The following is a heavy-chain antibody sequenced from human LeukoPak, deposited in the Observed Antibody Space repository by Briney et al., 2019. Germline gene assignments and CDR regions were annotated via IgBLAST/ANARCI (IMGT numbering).Heavy chain of an antibody. V-gene: IGHV4-59*01. CDR1: GGSISSYY. D-gene: IGHD2-15*01. Sequence: SETLSLTCTVSGGSISSYYWSWIRQPPGKGPEWIGYIYYSGSTNYNPSLKSRVTISVDTSKNQFSLKLSSVTAADTAVYYCAEHSFGSNRHPDSWGQGTMVTVSS. J-gene: IGHJ3*01. CDR2: IYYSGST. CDR3: AEHSFGSNRHPDS.